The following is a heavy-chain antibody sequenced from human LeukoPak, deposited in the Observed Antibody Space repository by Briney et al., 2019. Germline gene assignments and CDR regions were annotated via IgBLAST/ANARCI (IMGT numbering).Heavy chain of an antibody. V-gene: IGHV4-39*07. CDR3: ASIGWGYTPYDY. CDR2: IYYSGST. D-gene: IGHD3-16*02. J-gene: IGHJ4*02. Sequence: TSETLSLTCTVFGGSISSSSYYWGWIRQPPGKGLEWIGSIYYSGSTYYNPSLKSRVTISVDTSKNQFSLKLSSVTAADTAVYYCASIGWGYTPYDYWGQGTLVTVSS. CDR1: GGSISSSSYY.